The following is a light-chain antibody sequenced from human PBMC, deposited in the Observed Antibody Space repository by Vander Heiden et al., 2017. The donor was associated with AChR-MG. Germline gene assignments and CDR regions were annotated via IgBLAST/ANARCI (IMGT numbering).Light chain of an antibody. J-gene: IGKJ2*01. Sequence: DIVLTQSPGTLSLSPGERATLSCRASQSIPGNYLPWYQQKPGQAPRLLIYDASRGATGIPDRFSGSGSGTDFTLSINRLEPEDLAVYYCHQYGSSPYTFGQATRLEIK. CDR1: QSIPGNY. V-gene: IGKV3-20*01. CDR2: DAS. CDR3: HQYGSSPYT.